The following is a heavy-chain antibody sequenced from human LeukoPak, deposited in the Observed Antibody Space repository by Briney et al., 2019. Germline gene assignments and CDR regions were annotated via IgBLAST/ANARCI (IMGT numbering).Heavy chain of an antibody. CDR1: GFTFNTYS. D-gene: IGHD6-13*01. V-gene: IGHV3-21*01. Sequence: GGSLRLSCAASGFTFNTYSMNWVRQAPGKGLEWVSSISSSSTYIYYADSVKGRFTISRDKAKNSLYLQMNGLRAEDTAVYYCASSGIAALDYWGQGTLVTVSS. J-gene: IGHJ4*02. CDR3: ASSGIAALDY. CDR2: ISSSSTYI.